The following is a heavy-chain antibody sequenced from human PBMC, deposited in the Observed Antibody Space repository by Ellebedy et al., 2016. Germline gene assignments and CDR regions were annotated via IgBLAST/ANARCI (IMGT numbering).Heavy chain of an antibody. CDR3: ARDDYGDYGYYYGMDV. CDR1: GGSFSGYY. CDR2: INHSGST. D-gene: IGHD4-17*01. J-gene: IGHJ6*02. Sequence: SETLSLXXAVYGGSFSGYYWSWIRQPPGKGLEWIGEINHSGSTNYNPSLKSPVTISVDTSKNQFSLKLSSVTAADTAVYYCARDDYGDYGYYYGMDVWGQGTTVTVSS. V-gene: IGHV4-34*01.